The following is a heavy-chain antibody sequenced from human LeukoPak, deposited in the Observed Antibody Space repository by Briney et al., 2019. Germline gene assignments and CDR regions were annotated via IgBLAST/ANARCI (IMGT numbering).Heavy chain of an antibody. Sequence: SETLSLTCTVSGGSISSYYRGWIRQPPGKGLEWIGYIYYSGSTNYNPSLKSRVTISVDTSKNQFSLKLSSVTAADTAVYYCASSFSYCSGGSCYYAFDIWGQGTMVTVSS. CDR1: GGSISSYY. V-gene: IGHV4-59*08. CDR2: IYYSGST. CDR3: ASSFSYCSGGSCYYAFDI. D-gene: IGHD2-15*01. J-gene: IGHJ3*02.